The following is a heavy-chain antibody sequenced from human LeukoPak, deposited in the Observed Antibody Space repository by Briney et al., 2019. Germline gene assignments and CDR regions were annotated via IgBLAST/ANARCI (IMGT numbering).Heavy chain of an antibody. V-gene: IGHV3-72*01. Sequence: GGSLRLSCAASGLTFSDHYMDWVRQAPGKGLEWVGRTRNKANSYTTEYAASVKGRFTISRDDSKNSLYLQMNSLKTEDTAVYYCARGSVDSSSWYDDYYYYYYVDVWGKGTTVTVSS. CDR2: TRNKANSYTT. J-gene: IGHJ6*03. CDR3: ARGSVDSSSWYDDYYYYYYVDV. D-gene: IGHD6-13*01. CDR1: GLTFSDHY.